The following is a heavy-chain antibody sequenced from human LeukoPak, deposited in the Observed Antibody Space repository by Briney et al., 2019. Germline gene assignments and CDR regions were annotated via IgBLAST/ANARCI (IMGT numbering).Heavy chain of an antibody. D-gene: IGHD3-3*01. CDR1: GGSISGSSYY. CDR2: IYYSGST. J-gene: IGHJ4*02. V-gene: IGHV4-39*01. Sequence: SETLSLTCTVSGGSISGSSYYWGWIRQPPGKGLEWIGSIYYSGSTYYNPSLKSRVTISVDTSKNQFSLKLSSVTAADTAVYYCARLYYDFWSGYHGGGHFDYWGQGTLVTVSS. CDR3: ARLYYDFWSGYHGGGHFDY.